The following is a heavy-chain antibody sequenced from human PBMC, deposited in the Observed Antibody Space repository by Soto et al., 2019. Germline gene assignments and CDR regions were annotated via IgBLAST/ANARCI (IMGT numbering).Heavy chain of an antibody. Sequence: SVKVSCKASGGTFSSYAISWVRQAPGQGLEWMGGIIPIFGTANYAQKFQGRVTITADESTSTAYMELSSLRSEDTAVYYCARIDSAYCGGDCYQPPHYFDYWGQGTLVTVSS. V-gene: IGHV1-69*13. D-gene: IGHD2-21*02. J-gene: IGHJ4*02. CDR3: ARIDSAYCGGDCYQPPHYFDY. CDR1: GGTFSSYA. CDR2: IIPIFGTA.